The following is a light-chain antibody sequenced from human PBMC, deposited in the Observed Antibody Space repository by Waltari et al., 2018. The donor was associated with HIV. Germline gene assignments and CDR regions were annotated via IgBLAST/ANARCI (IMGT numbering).Light chain of an antibody. J-gene: IGKJ5*01. CDR3: QQLNRYPPA. CDR1: QSVFYSSNNKNY. Sequence: DIVMTQSPDSLAVSLGERATINCKSSQSVFYSSNNKNYLAWYQQKPRQPPKLLIYWASTRESGVPDRFSGSGSGTDFTLTISSVQPEDFATYYCQQLNRYPPAFGQGTRLEIK. CDR2: WAS. V-gene: IGKV4-1*01.